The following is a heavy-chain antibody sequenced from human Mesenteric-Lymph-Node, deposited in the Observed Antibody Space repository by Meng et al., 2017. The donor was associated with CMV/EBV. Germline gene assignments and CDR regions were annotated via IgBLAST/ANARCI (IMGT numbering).Heavy chain of an antibody. V-gene: IGHV3-66*01. D-gene: IGHD3-10*01. CDR3: TGDSVSNPNLDY. CDR1: GFNVRDKY. Sequence: VDLVGLGGGLVQPGGSLRLSCAASGFNVRDKYMSWVRQAPGKGLEWVCIIYRGDNTYYIDSVKDRFTVSRDNSKNTMYLQMNSLRVEDTAVYYCTGDSVSNPNLDYWGQGTLVTVAS. CDR2: IYRGDNT. J-gene: IGHJ4*02.